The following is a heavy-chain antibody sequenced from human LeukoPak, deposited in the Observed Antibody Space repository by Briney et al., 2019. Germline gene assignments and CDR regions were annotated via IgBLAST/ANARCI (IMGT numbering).Heavy chain of an antibody. CDR1: GFTSSKYW. D-gene: IGHD6-19*01. J-gene: IGHJ4*02. V-gene: IGHV3-74*01. CDR2: INTDGTVT. CDR3: ATKQWLAPPPDS. Sequence: GGSLRLSCAASGFTSSKYWMLWVRQAPGKGLESVSRINTDGTVTTYADSVKGRFTVSRDNADNTMFLQMNSVRGEDTAVYYCATKQWLAPPPDSWGQGTPVTVSS.